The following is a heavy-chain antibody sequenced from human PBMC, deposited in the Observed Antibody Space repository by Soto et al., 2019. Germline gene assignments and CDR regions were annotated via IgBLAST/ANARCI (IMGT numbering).Heavy chain of an antibody. CDR1: GGSFSGYY. V-gene: IGHV4-34*01. D-gene: IGHD3-10*01. CDR2: INHSGST. Sequence: SETLSLTCAVYGGSFSGYYWSWIRQPPGKGLEWIGEINHSGSTNYNPSLKSRVTISVDTSKNQFSLKLSSVTAADTVVYYCARGRRGYGSGSYYYYYGMDVWGQGTTVTVSS. CDR3: ARGRRGYGSGSYYYYYGMDV. J-gene: IGHJ6*02.